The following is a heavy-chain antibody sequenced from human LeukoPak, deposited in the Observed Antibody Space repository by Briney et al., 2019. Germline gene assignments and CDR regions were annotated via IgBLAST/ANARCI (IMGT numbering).Heavy chain of an antibody. J-gene: IGHJ4*02. V-gene: IGHV3-21*01. CDR1: GFTFSSYS. D-gene: IGHD5-12*01. Sequence: GGSLRLSCVASGFTFSSYSMDWVRQAPGKGLEWVSSVSSSSSYIYYADSVKGRFTISRDNAKNSLYLQMTSLRAEDTAVYYCARYPSGYNHRFDCWGQGALVTVSS. CDR3: ARYPSGYNHRFDC. CDR2: VSSSSSYI.